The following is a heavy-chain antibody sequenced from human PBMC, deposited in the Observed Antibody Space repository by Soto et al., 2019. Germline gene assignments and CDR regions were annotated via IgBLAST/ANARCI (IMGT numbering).Heavy chain of an antibody. J-gene: IGHJ4*02. Sequence: SETLSLTCAVYGGSFSGYYWSWIRQPPGKGLEWIGEINHSGSTNYNPSLKSRVTISVDTSKNQFSLKLSSVTAADTAVYYCARVWSGDRRKNYFDYWGQGTLVTVSS. CDR2: INHSGST. D-gene: IGHD7-27*01. CDR3: ARVWSGDRRKNYFDY. V-gene: IGHV4-34*01. CDR1: GGSFSGYY.